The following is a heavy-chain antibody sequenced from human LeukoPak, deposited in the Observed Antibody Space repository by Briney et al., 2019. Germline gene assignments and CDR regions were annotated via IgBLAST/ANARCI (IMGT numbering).Heavy chain of an antibody. J-gene: IGHJ4*02. CDR3: AREAYYDSSGYVGY. D-gene: IGHD3-22*01. CDR2: ISAYNGNT. V-gene: IGHV1-18*01. Sequence: ASVKVSCKASGYTFTSYGISWVRQAPGQGLEWMGWISAYNGNTNYAQKLQGRVTMTTDTSTSTAYMELRSLRSDDTAVYYCAREAYYDSSGYVGYWGQGTLVTVSS. CDR1: GYTFTSYG.